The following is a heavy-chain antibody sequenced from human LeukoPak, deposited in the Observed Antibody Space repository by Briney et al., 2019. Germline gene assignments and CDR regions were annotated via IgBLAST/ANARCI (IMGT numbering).Heavy chain of an antibody. J-gene: IGHJ4*02. Sequence: SETLSLTRTVSGGSVSSGAYYWSWIRQPPGKGLEWLGYIYSSGSTNYNPSLKSRVTMSVDTSKNQFSLKLSSVTAADTAVYYCARDYVYGSGSYYNRGFDYWGQGTLVTVSS. V-gene: IGHV4-61*08. CDR3: ARDYVYGSGSYYNRGFDY. CDR2: IYSSGST. D-gene: IGHD3-10*01. CDR1: GGSVSSGAYY.